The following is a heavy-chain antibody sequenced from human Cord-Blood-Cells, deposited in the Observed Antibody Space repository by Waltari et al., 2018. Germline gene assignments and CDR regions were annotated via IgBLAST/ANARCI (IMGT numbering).Heavy chain of an antibody. CDR2: INHSGST. CDR3: ARGGGYYYDSSGYYYYYGMDV. D-gene: IGHD3-22*01. V-gene: IGHV4-34*01. Sequence: QVQLQQWGAGLLKPPETLSLTCAVDGGSFSGYYWSWLGQSPGKGLAWIGEINHSGSTNYNPSLKSRVTISVDTSKNQFSLKLSSVTAADTAGYYCARGGGYYYDSSGYYYYYGMDVWGQGTTVTVSS. J-gene: IGHJ6*02. CDR1: GGSFSGYY.